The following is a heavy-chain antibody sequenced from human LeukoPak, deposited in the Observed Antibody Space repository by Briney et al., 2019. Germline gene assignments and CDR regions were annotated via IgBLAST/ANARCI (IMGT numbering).Heavy chain of an antibody. Sequence: RPGGSLRLSCAASGLIFDDYGMSWVRQGPGKGLEWVSNIDWSGSSTGYAESVKGRFTISRDNAKNFLYLQMNSLRVEDTALYYCAREVGGIYDEAFDIWGQGTLVTVSS. CDR1: GLIFDDYG. CDR2: IDWSGSST. CDR3: AREVGGIYDEAFDI. J-gene: IGHJ3*02. D-gene: IGHD1-26*01. V-gene: IGHV3-20*04.